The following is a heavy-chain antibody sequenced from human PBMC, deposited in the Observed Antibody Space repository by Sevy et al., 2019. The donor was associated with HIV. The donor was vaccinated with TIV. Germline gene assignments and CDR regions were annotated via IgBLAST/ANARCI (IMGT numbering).Heavy chain of an antibody. CDR3: ARARESDTAMVPHGMDV. CDR1: GYTFTGYY. CDR2: INPNSGGT. Sequence: ASVKVSCKASGYTFTGYYMHWVRQAPGQGLEWMGWINPNSGGTNYAQKFQGRVTMTRDTSISTAYMELGRLRSDDTAVYYCARARESDTAMVPHGMDVWGQGTTVTVSS. D-gene: IGHD5-18*01. V-gene: IGHV1-2*02. J-gene: IGHJ6*02.